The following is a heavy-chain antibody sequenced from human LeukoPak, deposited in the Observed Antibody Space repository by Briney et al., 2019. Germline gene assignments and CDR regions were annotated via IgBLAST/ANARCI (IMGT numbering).Heavy chain of an antibody. J-gene: IGHJ4*02. D-gene: IGHD6-19*01. CDR2: MNPNSGNT. V-gene: IGHV1-8*01. CDR3: ARGPTVAGTGIDY. CDR1: GYTFTIYD. Sequence: ASVKVSCKASGYTFTIYDINWVRQATGQGLEWMGWMNPNSGNTGYAQNFQGRVTMTRITSISTAYMELSSLRSEDTAVYYCARGPTVAGTGIDYWGQGTLVTVSS.